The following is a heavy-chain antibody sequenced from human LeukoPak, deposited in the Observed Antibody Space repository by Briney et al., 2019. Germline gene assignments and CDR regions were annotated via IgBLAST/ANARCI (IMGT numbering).Heavy chain of an antibody. Sequence: GGSLRLSCAASGFTFSSYSMNWVRQAPGKGLEWVSSISSSSSYIYYADSVKGRFTISRDNAKNSLYLQMNSLRAEDTAVYYCAKDVAAAATRGYWGQGTLVTVSS. CDR2: ISSSSSYI. J-gene: IGHJ4*02. V-gene: IGHV3-21*01. CDR3: AKDVAAAATRGY. CDR1: GFTFSSYS. D-gene: IGHD6-13*01.